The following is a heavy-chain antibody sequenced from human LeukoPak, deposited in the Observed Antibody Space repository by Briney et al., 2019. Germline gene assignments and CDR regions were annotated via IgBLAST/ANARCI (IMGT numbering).Heavy chain of an antibody. Sequence: GASVKVSCKASGYTFTSYYMHWVRQAPGQGLEWMGIINPSGGSTIYAQKFQGRVTMTEDTSTDTAYMELSSLRSEDTAVYYCATLRYFDWFDYWGQGTLVTVSS. CDR2: INPSGGST. V-gene: IGHV1-46*01. CDR1: GYTFTSYY. CDR3: ATLRYFDWFDY. D-gene: IGHD3-9*01. J-gene: IGHJ4*02.